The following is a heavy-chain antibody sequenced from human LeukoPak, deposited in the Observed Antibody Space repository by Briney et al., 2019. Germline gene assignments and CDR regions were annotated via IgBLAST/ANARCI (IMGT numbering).Heavy chain of an antibody. CDR2: ISDIGRT. V-gene: IGHV3-23*01. Sequence: GGSLRLSCAASGFTFSSYAMSWFRQAPGKGLEWVSGISDIGRTYYAGSVKGRFIISRDNSKNTLYVQMNSLRAEGTAIYYCARERDSAFDSWGQGTLVTVSS. D-gene: IGHD4-11*01. CDR1: GFTFSSYA. J-gene: IGHJ4*02. CDR3: ARERDSAFDS.